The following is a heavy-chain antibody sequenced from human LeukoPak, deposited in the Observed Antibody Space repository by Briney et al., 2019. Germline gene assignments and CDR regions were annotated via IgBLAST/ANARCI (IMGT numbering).Heavy chain of an antibody. Sequence: GGSLRLSCAASEFTFSSYAMSWVRQAPGKGLEWVSGVSGNGDYTYYADSVKGRFTISRDNSKNTLYLQMNNLRAEDTAVYYCARVLREFFGSGTYVKSLDYWGQGTLVTVSS. CDR2: VSGNGDYT. CDR3: ARVLREFFGSGTYVKSLDY. J-gene: IGHJ4*02. D-gene: IGHD3-10*01. V-gene: IGHV3-23*01. CDR1: EFTFSSYA.